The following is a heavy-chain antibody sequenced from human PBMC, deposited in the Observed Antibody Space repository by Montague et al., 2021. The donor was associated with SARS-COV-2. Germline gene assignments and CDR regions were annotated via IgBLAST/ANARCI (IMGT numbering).Heavy chain of an antibody. Sequence: SETLSLTCAVYGGSFSGYYWSWIRQPPGKGLEWIGEINYSGSTNYNPSPKSRVTISVDTSKNQFSLKLSSVTAADTAVYYCARGTSGDFWCGYYPVYYYYGVDVWGKGTTVTVAS. D-gene: IGHD3-3*01. CDR2: INYSGST. J-gene: IGHJ6*04. CDR1: GGSFSGYY. CDR3: ARGTSGDFWCGYYPVYYYYGVDV. V-gene: IGHV4-34*01.